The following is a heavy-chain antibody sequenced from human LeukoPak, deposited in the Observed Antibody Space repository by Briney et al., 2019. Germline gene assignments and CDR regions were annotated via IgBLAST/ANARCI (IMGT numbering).Heavy chain of an antibody. CDR2: ISSSGSTI. CDR3: AELGITMIGGV. CDR1: GFTFSSYE. V-gene: IGHV3-48*03. J-gene: IGHJ6*04. Sequence: QPGGSLRLSCAASGFTFSSYEMNWVRQAPGKGLEWVSYISSSGSTIYYADPVKGRFTISRDNAKKSLYLQMNSLRAEDTAVYYCAELGITMIGGVWGKGTTVTISS. D-gene: IGHD3-10*02.